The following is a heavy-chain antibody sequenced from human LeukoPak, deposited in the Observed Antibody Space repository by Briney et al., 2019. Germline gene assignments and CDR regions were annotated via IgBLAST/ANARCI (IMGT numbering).Heavy chain of an antibody. V-gene: IGHV3-23*01. CDR1: GFTVDSNY. Sequence: GGSLRLSCAASGFTVDSNYLSWVRQAPGKGLEWVSVITGSGANTYYTPSMRGRFTISRDNSKNMLYLQVSSLRAEDTAIYYCAKDGKQWHDSWGQGILVTVSS. J-gene: IGHJ4*02. D-gene: IGHD6-19*01. CDR2: ITGSGANT. CDR3: AKDGKQWHDS.